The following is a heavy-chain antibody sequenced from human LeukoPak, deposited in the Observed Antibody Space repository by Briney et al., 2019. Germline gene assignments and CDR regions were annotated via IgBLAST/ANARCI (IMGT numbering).Heavy chain of an antibody. J-gene: IGHJ5*02. Sequence: SQTLSLTCAISGDSVSSNSAAWTWIRQFPSRGLGWLGRTYYRSKWYYEYVGSVKSRIIINPNTSKSKFSLQLRSVTPEDTAGYYCGREWANTTGTWGQGTLITVSS. CDR3: GREWANTTGT. D-gene: IGHD2-8*02. CDR2: TYYRSKWYY. CDR1: GDSVSSNSAA. V-gene: IGHV6-1*01.